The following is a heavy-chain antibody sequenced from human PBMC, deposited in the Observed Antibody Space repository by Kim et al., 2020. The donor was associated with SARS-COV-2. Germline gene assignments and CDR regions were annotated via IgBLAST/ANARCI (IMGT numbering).Heavy chain of an antibody. CDR3: ARGDGWVDS. D-gene: IGHD6-19*01. CDR2: AFYSGTT. V-gene: IGHV4-59*11. J-gene: IGHJ4*02. Sequence: SETLSLTCSISGGSITGHYWTWIRQPPGKGLQWIGYAFYSGTTDYNPSLQSRLTMSVDTSKMRFSLRLTSVTAADTAVYYCARGDGWVDSWGQGTLVTVS. CDR1: GGSITGHY.